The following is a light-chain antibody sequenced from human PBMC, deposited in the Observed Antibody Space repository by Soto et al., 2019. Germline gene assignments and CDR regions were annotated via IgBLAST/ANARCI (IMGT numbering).Light chain of an antibody. CDR2: DVS. CDR1: QSVTSY. J-gene: IGKJ2*01. Sequence: EIVLTQSPATLSLSPGKRATLSCRASQSVTSYLAWYQQKPGQPPRLLIYDVSNRATGIPARFSGSGSGTDFTLTISSLEPEDFAVYYCQQRSNLPYTFGQGTKVEIK. V-gene: IGKV3-11*01. CDR3: QQRSNLPYT.